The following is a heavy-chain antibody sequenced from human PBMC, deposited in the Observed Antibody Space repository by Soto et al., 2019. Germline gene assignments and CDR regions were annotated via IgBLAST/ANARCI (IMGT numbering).Heavy chain of an antibody. D-gene: IGHD2-2*02. CDR2: ISGSGGST. Sequence: GGSLRLSCAASGFTFSSYAMSWVRQAPGKGLEWVSAISGSGGSTYYADSVKGLFTISRDNSKNTLYLQMNSLRAEDTAVYYCAKYTDYYYYYYMDVWGKGTTVTVSS. V-gene: IGHV3-23*01. CDR3: AKYTDYYYYYYMDV. CDR1: GFTFSSYA. J-gene: IGHJ6*03.